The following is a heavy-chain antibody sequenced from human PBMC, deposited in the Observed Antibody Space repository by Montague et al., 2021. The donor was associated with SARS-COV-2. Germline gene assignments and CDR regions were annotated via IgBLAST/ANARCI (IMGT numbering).Heavy chain of an antibody. CDR1: GRSFSGYY. CDR3: ARGARQGYGFRLGSFDS. Sequence: SETLSLTCAVYGRSFSGYYWSWIRQPPGKGLEWIGEINHSGSTNYNPSLKSRVTMSVDTSKNQFSLKLSSVTAADTAVYYCARGARQGYGFRLGSFDSWGQGTLVTVSS. D-gene: IGHD3-10*01. V-gene: IGHV4-34*01. CDR2: INHSGST. J-gene: IGHJ4*02.